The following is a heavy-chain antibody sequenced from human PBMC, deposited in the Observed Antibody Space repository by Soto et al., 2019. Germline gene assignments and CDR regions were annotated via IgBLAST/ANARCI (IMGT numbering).Heavy chain of an antibody. CDR2: IRGFSPYT. CDR3: ARDRGYDAHDYYYNAMDV. J-gene: IGHJ6*02. D-gene: IGHD2-15*01. V-gene: IGHV3-21*01. Sequence: GGSLRVSCVASGFTFRTYTMNWVRQAPGKGLEWVSGIRGFSPYTFYAESVKGRFTISRDNAKNSLYLQMNSLGVEDTAVYYCARDRGYDAHDYYYNAMDVWGQGTTVTVSS. CDR1: GFTFRTYT.